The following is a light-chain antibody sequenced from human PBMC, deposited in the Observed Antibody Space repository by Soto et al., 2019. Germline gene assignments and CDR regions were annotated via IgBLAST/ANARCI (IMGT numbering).Light chain of an antibody. CDR3: QQYYSTPHT. Sequence: DIVMTQSPDSLAVSLGERATINCKSSQSVLYSSDSRNYLAWYQQKPGQPPKLVIYRASTRESGVPDRFSGSGSVTDFTLTISGLQAEDVAVYYCQQYYSTPHTFGQGTRVEIK. J-gene: IGKJ1*01. CDR2: RAS. V-gene: IGKV4-1*01. CDR1: QSVLYSSDSRNY.